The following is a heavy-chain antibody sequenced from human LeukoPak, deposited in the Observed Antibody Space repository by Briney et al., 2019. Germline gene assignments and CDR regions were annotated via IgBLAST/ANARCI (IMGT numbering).Heavy chain of an antibody. Sequence: SETLSLTCTVSGASISSPHYSWGWIRQAPGKGLEWIGSVYYSGSTYYSSSLKSRVSLSVDTSKKQFSLKLSSVTAADTAMYYCVRQSGEYCTNGICYLFDYWGQGILVTVSS. CDR3: VRQSGEYCTNGICYLFDY. V-gene: IGHV4-39*01. CDR1: GASISSPHYS. CDR2: VYYSGST. J-gene: IGHJ4*02. D-gene: IGHD2-8*01.